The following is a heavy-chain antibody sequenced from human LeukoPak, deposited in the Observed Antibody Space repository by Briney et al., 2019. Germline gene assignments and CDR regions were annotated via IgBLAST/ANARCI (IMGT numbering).Heavy chain of an antibody. J-gene: IGHJ6*03. CDR1: GYTFTGYY. CDR3: ARLGGVSGSILRDYYYYMDV. V-gene: IGHV1-2*02. CDR2: INPNSGGT. D-gene: IGHD3-3*01. Sequence: GASVKVSCKASGYTFTGYYMHWVRQAPGQGLEWMGWINPNSGGTNYAQKFQGRVTMTRDTSISTAYMELSRLRSDDTAVYYCARLGGVSGSILRDYYYYMDVWGKGTTVTVSS.